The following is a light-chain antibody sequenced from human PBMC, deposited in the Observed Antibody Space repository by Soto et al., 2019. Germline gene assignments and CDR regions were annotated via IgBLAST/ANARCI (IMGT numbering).Light chain of an antibody. V-gene: IGKV1-39*01. J-gene: IGKJ1*01. CDR3: QQSYSTPRT. CDR2: AAS. Sequence: DIQMTQSPSSLSASVGDRVTITCRASQSISSSLNWYQQKPGKAPKLLIYAASSLQSGVPSRFSGNRSGTDFTLTISSLQSEDFATYYCQQSYSTPRTFGQGTKVEIK. CDR1: QSISSS.